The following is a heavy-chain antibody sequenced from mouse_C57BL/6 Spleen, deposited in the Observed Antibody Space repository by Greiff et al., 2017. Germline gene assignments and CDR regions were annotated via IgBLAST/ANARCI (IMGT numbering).Heavy chain of an antibody. V-gene: IGHV1-64*01. CDR3: ARGSSFDY. D-gene: IGHD1-1*01. Sequence: VQLQQSGAELVKPGASVKLSCKASGYTFTSYWMHWVKQRPGQGLEWIGMIHPNSGSTNYNEKFKSKATLTVDKSSSTAYIQLSSLTSEDSAVYYCARGSSFDYWGQGTTLTVSS. CDR1: GYTFTSYW. J-gene: IGHJ2*01. CDR2: IHPNSGST.